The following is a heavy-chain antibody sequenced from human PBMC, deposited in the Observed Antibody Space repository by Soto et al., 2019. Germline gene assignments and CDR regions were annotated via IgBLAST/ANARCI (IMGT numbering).Heavy chain of an antibody. J-gene: IGHJ4*02. D-gene: IGHD3-3*01. Sequence: QVQLVESGGGVVQPGRSLRLSCAASGFTFSSYGMHWVRQAPGKGLEWVAVIWYDGSNKYYADSVKGRFTISRDNSKNTLYLQMNSLRAEDTAVYYCARVSRSPGTYYDFWSGYFTASFDYWGQGTLVTVSS. CDR2: IWYDGSNK. CDR1: GFTFSSYG. CDR3: ARVSRSPGTYYDFWSGYFTASFDY. V-gene: IGHV3-33*01.